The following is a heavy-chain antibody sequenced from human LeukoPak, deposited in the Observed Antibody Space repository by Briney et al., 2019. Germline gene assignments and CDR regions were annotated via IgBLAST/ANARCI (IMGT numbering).Heavy chain of an antibody. V-gene: IGHV1-46*01. CDR3: ARDPAGGYFDWLFGRDDAFDI. Sequence: ASVKVSCKASGYTFTSYYMHWVRQAPGQGLEWMGIINPSGGSTSHAQKFQGRVTMTRDTSTSTVYMELSSLRSEDTAVYYCARDPAGGYFDWLFGRDDAFDIWGQGTMVTVSS. CDR1: GYTFTSYY. J-gene: IGHJ3*02. CDR2: INPSGGST. D-gene: IGHD3-9*01.